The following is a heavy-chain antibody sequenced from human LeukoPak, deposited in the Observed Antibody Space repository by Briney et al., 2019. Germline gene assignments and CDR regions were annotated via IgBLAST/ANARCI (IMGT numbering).Heavy chain of an antibody. CDR2: ISWNSGSI. CDR3: AKDISSSAARGGGYMDV. Sequence: PGGSLRLSCAASGFTFDDYAMHWVRQAPGKGLEWASGISWNSGSIGYADSVKGRFTISRDNAKNSLYLQMNSLRAEDMALYYCAKDISSSAARGGGYMDVWGKGTTVTVSS. CDR1: GFTFDDYA. D-gene: IGHD6-6*01. J-gene: IGHJ6*03. V-gene: IGHV3-9*03.